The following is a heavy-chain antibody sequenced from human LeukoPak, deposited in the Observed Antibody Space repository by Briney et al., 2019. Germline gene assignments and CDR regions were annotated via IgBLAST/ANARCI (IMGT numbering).Heavy chain of an antibody. V-gene: IGHV4-39*01. J-gene: IGHJ4*02. Sequence: SETLSLTCTVSGDSLGSGMYYWGWIRQAPGKGLTWIGNLFHSGTTYYNPSLKSRVSISVDTSKNQFSLKLNSVTAADTAVYYCARQGYGRSSFFDHWGQGTLVTVSS. D-gene: IGHD6-6*01. CDR3: ARQGYGRSSFFDH. CDR2: LFHSGTT. CDR1: GDSLGSGMYY.